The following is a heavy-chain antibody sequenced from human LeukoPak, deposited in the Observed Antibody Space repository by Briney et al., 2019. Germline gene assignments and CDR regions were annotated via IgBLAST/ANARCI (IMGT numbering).Heavy chain of an antibody. Sequence: TPSETLSLTCGVYNGSFSTYNWTWIRQPPGQGLEWIGQINHISTTKYNPSLESRVTISVDTSKNQFSLKLRSVTAADTAVYYCARLYGNYQNYFDYWGQGTLVTVSS. D-gene: IGHD1-7*01. CDR1: NGSFSTYN. CDR3: ARLYGNYQNYFDY. J-gene: IGHJ4*02. CDR2: INHISTT. V-gene: IGHV4-34*01.